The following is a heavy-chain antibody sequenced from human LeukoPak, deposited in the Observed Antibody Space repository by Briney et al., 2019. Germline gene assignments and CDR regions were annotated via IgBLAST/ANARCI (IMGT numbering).Heavy chain of an antibody. V-gene: IGHV1-69*06. CDR1: GYTFTGYY. Sequence: SVKVSCKASGYTFTGYYMHWVRQAPGQGLEWMGGIIPIFGTANYAQKFQGRVTITADKSTSTAYMELSSLRSEDTAVYYCARVRIAVAGNAFDIWGQGTMVTVSS. D-gene: IGHD6-19*01. J-gene: IGHJ3*02. CDR2: IIPIFGTA. CDR3: ARVRIAVAGNAFDI.